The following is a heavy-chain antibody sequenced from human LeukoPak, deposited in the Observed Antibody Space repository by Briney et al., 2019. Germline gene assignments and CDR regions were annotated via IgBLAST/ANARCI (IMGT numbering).Heavy chain of an antibody. CDR1: GFTFSSYE. D-gene: IGHD2-21*01. V-gene: IGHV3-48*03. CDR2: ISSSGSII. CDR3: ARDGRCGGDCYAS. J-gene: IGHJ4*02. Sequence: GGSLRLSCAASGFTFSSYEMNWVRQAPGKGLEWVSYISSSGSIIYDADFVKGRFTISRDNAKNSLYLQMNSLRVEDTAVYYCARDGRCGGDCYASWGQGTLVTVSS.